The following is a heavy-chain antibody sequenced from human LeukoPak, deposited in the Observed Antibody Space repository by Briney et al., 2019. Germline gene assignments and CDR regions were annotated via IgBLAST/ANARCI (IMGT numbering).Heavy chain of an antibody. CDR3: AKGGRDTSKYYFDY. CDR2: ISYDGSTK. CDR1: GFTFSSYA. V-gene: IGHV3-30*18. J-gene: IGHJ4*02. D-gene: IGHD1-26*01. Sequence: PGGSLRLSCAASGFTFSSYAMSWVRQAPGKGLEWVAVISYDGSTKYYADSVKGRFTISRDNSKNTLYLQMNSLRVEDTAVYYCAKGGRDTSKYYFDYWGQGTQVTVSS.